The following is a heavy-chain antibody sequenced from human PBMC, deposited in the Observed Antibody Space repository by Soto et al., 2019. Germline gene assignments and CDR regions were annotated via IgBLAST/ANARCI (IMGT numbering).Heavy chain of an antibody. CDR1: GDSVNTHDW. CDR3: ARRTPSGAIAD. V-gene: IGHV4-4*01. J-gene: IGHJ4*01. D-gene: IGHD2-21*01. CDR2: ISHNDLK. Sequence: MSLTCAVSGDSVNTHDWWAWVRQPPGKRPEWIGEISHNDLKNYHPFLKTRLSFSISRDRSSLQFSLSLRSVTATDTAVYFCARRTPSGAIADWGHGKMVTVSS.